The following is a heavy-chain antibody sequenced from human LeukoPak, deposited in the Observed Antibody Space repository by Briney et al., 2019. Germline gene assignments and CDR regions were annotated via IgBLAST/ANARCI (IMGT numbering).Heavy chain of an antibody. J-gene: IGHJ4*02. V-gene: IGHV4-59*08. D-gene: IGHD2-2*01. CDR3: ATLLPAAYFDF. Sequence: PSEPLSLTSTVSVGSISSYYWTWSRQPPGKRLEYIGYVYYRGSNNYNPSLKSRVTISLDMSKNQFSLKLSSVTAADTAVYYCATLLPAAYFDFWGQGTLVTVSS. CDR1: VGSISSYY. CDR2: VYYRGSN.